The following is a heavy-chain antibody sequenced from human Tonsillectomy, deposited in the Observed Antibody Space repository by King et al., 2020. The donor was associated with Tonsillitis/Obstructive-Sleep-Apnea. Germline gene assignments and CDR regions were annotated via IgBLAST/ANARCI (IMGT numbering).Heavy chain of an antibody. CDR2: ISYDGSNK. Sequence: VQLVESGGGVVQPGRSLRLSCAASGFTFSNYALHWVRQAPGKGLEWVAVISYDGSNKYYAESVKGRFTISRDNSRNTLYLQMDSLRAEETAVYYCARGYCSGGSCYSGVNYWGQGTLVTVSS. J-gene: IGHJ4*02. V-gene: IGHV3-30*01. CDR1: GFTFSNYA. CDR3: ARGYCSGGSCYSGVNY. D-gene: IGHD2-15*01.